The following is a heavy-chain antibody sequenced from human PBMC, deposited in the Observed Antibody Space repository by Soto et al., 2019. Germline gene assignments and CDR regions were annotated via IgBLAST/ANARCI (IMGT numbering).Heavy chain of an antibody. J-gene: IGHJ4*02. D-gene: IGHD3-3*01. V-gene: IGHV4-59*01. CDR1: GVSISSYF. CDR3: ARIGGYYGPLDY. CDR2: TYHRGST. Sequence: ETRSLTCSVSGVSISSYFWSWIRQAPGGGLEWIGYTYHRGSTNYSPSLKSRVAISLDTSENQFSLKVNSVTAADTAVYYCARIGGYYGPLDYWGQGTPVTVSS.